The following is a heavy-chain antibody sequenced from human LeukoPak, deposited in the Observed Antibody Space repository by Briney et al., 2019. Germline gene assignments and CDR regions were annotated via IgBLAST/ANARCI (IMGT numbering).Heavy chain of an antibody. J-gene: IGHJ6*03. CDR2: IYSGGST. CDR1: GFSFSTFG. CDR3: ARVVTMVRGHYYYYMDV. D-gene: IGHD3-10*01. V-gene: IGHV3-66*01. Sequence: GGSLRLSCAASGFSFSTFGMSWVRQAPGKGLEWVSVIYSGGSTYYADSVKGRFTISRDNSKNTLYLQMNSLRAEDTAVYYCARVVTMVRGHYYYYMDVWGKGTTVTISS.